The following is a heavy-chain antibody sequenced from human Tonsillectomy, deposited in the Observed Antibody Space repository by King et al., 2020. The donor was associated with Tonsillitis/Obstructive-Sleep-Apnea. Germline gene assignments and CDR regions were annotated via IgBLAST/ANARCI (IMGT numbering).Heavy chain of an antibody. Sequence: QVQLQESGPGLVKPSETLSLTCTVSGGSVNSGTSYWTWIRQPPGKGLEWIGYIYYSGSTNYNPSLKGRVTMSADTSRNQFFLRLNSVTAADTAVYYCARGDCSSTSCNLGHYFFYMNVWGRGTTVTVSS. J-gene: IGHJ6*03. D-gene: IGHD2-2*01. V-gene: IGHV4-61*01. CDR1: GGSVNSGTSY. CDR3: ARGDCSSTSCNLGHYFFYMNV. CDR2: IYYSGST.